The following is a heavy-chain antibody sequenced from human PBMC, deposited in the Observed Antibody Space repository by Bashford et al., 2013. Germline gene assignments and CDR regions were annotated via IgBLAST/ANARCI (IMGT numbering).Heavy chain of an antibody. CDR1: GYTLTELS. CDR2: FDPEDGET. CDR3: ATGVPLQYSGSLYY. V-gene: IGHV1-24*01. Sequence: ASVKVSCKVSGYTLTELSMHWVRQAPGKGLEWMGGFDPEDGETIYAQKFQGRVTMTEDTSTDTAYMELSSLRSEDTAVYYCATGVPLQYSGSLYYWGRGNPSVTVSS. J-gene: IGHJ4*02. D-gene: IGHD1-26*01.